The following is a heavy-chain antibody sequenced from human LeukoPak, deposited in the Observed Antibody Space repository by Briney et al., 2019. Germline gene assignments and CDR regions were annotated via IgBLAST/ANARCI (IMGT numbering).Heavy chain of an antibody. J-gene: IGHJ4*02. CDR1: GGSFSGYY. CDR2: INHSGST. CDR3: ARCGLKGGTVSP. V-gene: IGHV4-34*01. D-gene: IGHD1-1*01. Sequence: PSETLSLTCAVYGGSFSGYYWSWIRQPPGKGLEWIGEINHSGSTNYNPSLKSRVTISVDTSKNQFSLKLSSVTAADTAVYYCARCGLKGGTVSPWGQGTLVTVSS.